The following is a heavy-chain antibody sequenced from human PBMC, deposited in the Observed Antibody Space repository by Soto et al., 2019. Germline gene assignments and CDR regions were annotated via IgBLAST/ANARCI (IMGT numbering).Heavy chain of an antibody. Sequence: QVQLVQFGAEVKKPGASVKVSCKVSGYTLTELSMHWVRQAPGKGLEWMGGFDPEDGETIYAQKFQGRLTMTEDTSTDTAYMELSSLRSEDTAIYYCATSQAWSGFHTCLSYYGMDVWGQGTTVTVSS. J-gene: IGHJ6*02. D-gene: IGHD3-3*01. CDR2: FDPEDGET. V-gene: IGHV1-24*01. CDR1: GYTLTELS. CDR3: ATSQAWSGFHTCLSYYGMDV.